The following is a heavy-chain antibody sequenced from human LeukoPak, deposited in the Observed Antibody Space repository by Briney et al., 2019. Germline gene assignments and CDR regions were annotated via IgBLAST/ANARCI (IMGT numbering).Heavy chain of an antibody. D-gene: IGHD4-23*01. J-gene: IGHJ2*01. Sequence: SETLSLTCTVSGGSISSYYWGWIRQPPGKGLEWIGSIYYSGSTYYNPSLKSRVTILVDTSKNQFSLKLSSVTAADTAVYYCAREISGNSWYFDLWGRGTLVTVSS. CDR3: AREISGNSWYFDL. CDR1: GGSISSYY. V-gene: IGHV4-39*07. CDR2: IYYSGST.